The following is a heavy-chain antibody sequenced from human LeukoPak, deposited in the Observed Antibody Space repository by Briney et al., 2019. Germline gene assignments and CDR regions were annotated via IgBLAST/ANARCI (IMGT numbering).Heavy chain of an antibody. CDR2: IYTGGST. CDR1: GGSISNYY. J-gene: IGHJ6*02. Sequence: SETLSLTCTVSGGSISNYYWSWIRQPAGKGLEWIGRIYTGGSTDYNPSLKSRVTMSGDTSKNQFSLELTSVTAADTAIYYCARVGSAAMWYYYAMDVWGQGNPGHRLL. D-gene: IGHD2-2*01. V-gene: IGHV4-4*07. CDR3: ARVGSAAMWYYYAMDV.